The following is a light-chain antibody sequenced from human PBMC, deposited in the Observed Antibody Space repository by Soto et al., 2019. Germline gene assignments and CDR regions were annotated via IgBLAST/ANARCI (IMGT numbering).Light chain of an antibody. Sequence: DIQMTQSPSSLSASIGDRVSITCRASQGIYNYLAWYQQKPGKVPKLLIYAASTLQSGVPSRFSGRGSATDFTLTISSLQPEDVATYYCQNYNSAPLTFGPGTKVHI. CDR3: QNYNSAPLT. CDR2: AAS. J-gene: IGKJ3*01. V-gene: IGKV1-27*01. CDR1: QGIYNY.